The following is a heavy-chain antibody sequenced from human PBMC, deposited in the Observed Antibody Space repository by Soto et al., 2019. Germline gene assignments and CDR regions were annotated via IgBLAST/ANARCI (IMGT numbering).Heavy chain of an antibody. D-gene: IGHD6-19*01. V-gene: IGHV3-30*18. Sequence: QVQLVESRGGVVQPGRSLRLSCAASGFTFSSYGMHWVRQAPGKGLEWVAVISYDGSNKYYADSVKGRFTISRDNSKNTLYLQMNSLRAEDTAVYYCAKGDSSGWYPLLVYWGQGTLVTVSS. CDR2: ISYDGSNK. CDR3: AKGDSSGWYPLLVY. CDR1: GFTFSSYG. J-gene: IGHJ4*02.